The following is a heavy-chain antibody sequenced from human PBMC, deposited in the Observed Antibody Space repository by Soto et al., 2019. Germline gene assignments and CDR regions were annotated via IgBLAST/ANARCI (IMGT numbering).Heavy chain of an antibody. V-gene: IGHV1-3*05. CDR3: ARDWGTTTVSLTWFDP. CDR2: INAGNGNT. CDR1: GYTFTTYA. D-gene: IGHD4-17*01. J-gene: IGHJ5*02. Sequence: QVQLVQSGAEEKKPGASVKVSCKASGYTFTTYAMHWVRQAPGQRLEWMGWINAGNGNTKYSQKFQGRVTITRDTSASTAYMELSSLRSEDTAVYYCARDWGTTTVSLTWFDPWGQGTLVTVSS.